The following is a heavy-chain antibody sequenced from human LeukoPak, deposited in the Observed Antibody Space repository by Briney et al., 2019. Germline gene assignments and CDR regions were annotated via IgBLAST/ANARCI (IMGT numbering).Heavy chain of an antibody. J-gene: IGHJ4*02. CDR3: ASRYSGSSRDY. V-gene: IGHV3-21*01. CDR2: ISSSSSYI. Sequence: GGSLRLSCAASGFTFSSYSMNWVRQAPGKGPEWVSSISSSSSYIYYADSVKGRFTISRDNAKNSLYLQMNSLRAEDTAVYYCASRYSGSSRDYWGQGTLVTVSS. D-gene: IGHD1-26*01. CDR1: GFTFSSYS.